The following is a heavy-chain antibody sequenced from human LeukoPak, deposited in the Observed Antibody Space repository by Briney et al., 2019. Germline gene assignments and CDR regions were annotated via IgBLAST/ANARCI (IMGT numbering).Heavy chain of an antibody. CDR2: ISGSGGST. V-gene: IGHV3-23*01. CDR3: AKGSSAEAAGKVWFDP. D-gene: IGHD6-13*01. Sequence: GGSLRLSCAASGFTFSGYAMSWVRQAPGKGLEWVSAISGSGGSTYYADSVKGRFTISRDNSKNTLYLQMNSLRAEDTAVYYCAKGSSAEAAGKVWFDPWGQGTLVTVSS. CDR1: GFTFSGYA. J-gene: IGHJ5*02.